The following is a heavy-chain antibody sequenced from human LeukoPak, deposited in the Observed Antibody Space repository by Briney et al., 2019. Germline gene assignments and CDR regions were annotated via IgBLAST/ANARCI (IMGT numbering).Heavy chain of an antibody. CDR2: IYYTGAT. CDR1: GGSISSYY. V-gene: IGHV4-59*01. CDR3: ARAGYSYGTGYYFDY. J-gene: IGHJ4*02. Sequence: PSEXXSLTCXXSGGSISSYYWXWIRLPPGKGLEWIGYIYYTGATYYNPSLKSRVTISLDTSKNQFSLKLSSVTAADAAVYYCARAGYSYGTGYYFDYWGQGALVTVSS. D-gene: IGHD5-18*01.